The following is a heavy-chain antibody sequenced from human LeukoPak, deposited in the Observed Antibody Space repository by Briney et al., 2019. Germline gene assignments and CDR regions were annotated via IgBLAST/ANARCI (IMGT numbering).Heavy chain of an antibody. CDR3: ARQAYYDILTGYTPLVN. D-gene: IGHD3-9*01. V-gene: IGHV4-59*08. Sequence: PSETLSLTCTVSGGSISSYYWSWIRQPPGKGLEWIGYIYYSGSTNYNPSLKSRVTISVDTSKHQFSLKLSSVTAADTAVYYCARQAYYDILTGYTPLVNWGQGTLVTVSS. J-gene: IGHJ4*02. CDR1: GGSISSYY. CDR2: IYYSGST.